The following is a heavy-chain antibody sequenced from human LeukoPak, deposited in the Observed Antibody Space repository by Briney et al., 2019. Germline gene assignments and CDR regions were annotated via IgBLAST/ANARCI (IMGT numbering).Heavy chain of an antibody. CDR1: GFTFSSYA. CDR3: TRDPLYGALDS. V-gene: IGHV3-23*01. J-gene: IGHJ4*02. CDR2: ISGSGGST. D-gene: IGHD4-17*01. Sequence: PGGSLRLSCAASGFTFSSYAMSWVRQAPGKGLEWGSAISGSGGSTYYADSVKGRFIISRDNAKKSLYLQMNSLRAEDTAVYYCTRDPLYGALDSWGQGTLVTVSS.